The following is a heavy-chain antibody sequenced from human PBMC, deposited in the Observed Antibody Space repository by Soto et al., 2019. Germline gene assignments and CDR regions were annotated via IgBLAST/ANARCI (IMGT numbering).Heavy chain of an antibody. CDR1: GYSFTSYW. D-gene: IGHD3-22*01. J-gene: IGHJ4*02. V-gene: IGHV5-10-1*01. Sequence: GESLKISCKGSGYSFTSYWISWVRQMPGKGLEWMGRIDPSDSYTNYSPSFQGHVTTSADKSISTAYLQWSSLKASDTAMYYCARSYYYDSSGYYPFDYWGQGTLVTVSS. CDR2: IDPSDSYT. CDR3: ARSYYYDSSGYYPFDY.